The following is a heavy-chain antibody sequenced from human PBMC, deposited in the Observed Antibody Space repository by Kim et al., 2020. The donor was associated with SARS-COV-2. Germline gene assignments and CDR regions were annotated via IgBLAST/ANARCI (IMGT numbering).Heavy chain of an antibody. V-gene: IGHV1-46*01. CDR2: INPSGGST. Sequence: ASVKVSCKSSGYTFTTFYIYWVRQAPGQGLEWMGLINPSGGSTTYAHNLQGRVTMTRDTSTSTVHMELRSLTSDDTAVYYCAREGGYWGQGTLATVLS. CDR1: GYTFTTFY. D-gene: IGHD1-26*01. J-gene: IGHJ4*02. CDR3: AREGGY.